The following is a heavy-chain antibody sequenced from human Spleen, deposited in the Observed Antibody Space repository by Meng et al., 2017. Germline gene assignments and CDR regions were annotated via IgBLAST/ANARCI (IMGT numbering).Heavy chain of an antibody. V-gene: IGHV3-15*01. Sequence: GESLKISCAASGFTFSNAWMNWVRQAPGKGLEWVGRIKSIPDGGTTDYAAPVKGRFTISRDDSKNTLFLQMNSLKTEDTAVYYCAALMVPVWGQGSLVTVSS. D-gene: IGHD2-8*01. CDR1: GFTFSNAW. CDR2: IKSIPDGGTT. J-gene: IGHJ4*02. CDR3: AALMVPV.